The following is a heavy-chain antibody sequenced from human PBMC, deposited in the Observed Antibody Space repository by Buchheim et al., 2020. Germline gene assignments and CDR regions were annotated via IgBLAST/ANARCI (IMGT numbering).Heavy chain of an antibody. CDR2: VNYLGGS. CDR3: ARRYSTTFPLDF. Sequence: QVQLQESGPGLVRPSETLALTCTVSGASVSSGSYYWSWIRQSPGKGLEWLGHVNYLGGSDYNLSLKSRVTISVDKSKSQFSLKLSSVTAADTAVYYCARRYSTTFPLDFWGQGTL. CDR1: GASVSSGSYY. J-gene: IGHJ4*02. D-gene: IGHD2-15*01. V-gene: IGHV4-61*01.